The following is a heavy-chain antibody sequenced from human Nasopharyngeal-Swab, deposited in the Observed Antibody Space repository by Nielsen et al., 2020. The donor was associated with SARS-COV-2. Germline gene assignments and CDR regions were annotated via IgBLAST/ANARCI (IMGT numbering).Heavy chain of an antibody. D-gene: IGHD5-24*01. V-gene: IGHV4-34*01. J-gene: IGHJ6*02. CDR2: INHNERT. CDR1: GGSFNGFY. CDR3: ARAGRVGDAYTGLDV. Sequence: GSLRLSCSVSGGSFNGFYWNWIRQPPGKGLDWIGEINHNERTNYNPSLKSRVTMSVDTSTNQVSLKLNSLTATDTAVYYCARAGRVGDAYTGLDVWGQGTTVTVSS.